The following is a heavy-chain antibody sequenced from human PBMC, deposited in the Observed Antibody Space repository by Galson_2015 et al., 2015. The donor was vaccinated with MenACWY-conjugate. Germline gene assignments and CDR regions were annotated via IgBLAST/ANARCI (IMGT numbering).Heavy chain of an antibody. D-gene: IGHD3-9*01. V-gene: IGHV1-8*01. CDR1: GYTFTSYD. Sequence: SVKVSCKASGYTFTSYDINWVRQATGQGLEWMGWMNPNSGNTGYAQKFQGRVTMTRNTSISTAYMELSSLRSEDTAVYYCARGGDYDILTGRYYYYMDVWGEGTTVTVSS. CDR2: MNPNSGNT. CDR3: ARGGDYDILTGRYYYYMDV. J-gene: IGHJ6*03.